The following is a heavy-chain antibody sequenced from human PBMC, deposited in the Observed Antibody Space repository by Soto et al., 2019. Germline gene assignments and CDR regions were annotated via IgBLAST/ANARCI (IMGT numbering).Heavy chain of an antibody. CDR3: ARDGVTFGGVIANPGY. J-gene: IGHJ4*02. CDR1: GFTFSSYA. V-gene: IGHV3-30-3*01. Sequence: TGGSLRLSCAASGFTFSSYAMHWVRQAPGKGLEWVAVISYDGINKYYADSVKGRFTISRDNSKNTLYLQMNSLRAEDTAVYYCARDGVTFGGVIANPGYWGQGTLVTVSS. D-gene: IGHD3-16*02. CDR2: ISYDGINK.